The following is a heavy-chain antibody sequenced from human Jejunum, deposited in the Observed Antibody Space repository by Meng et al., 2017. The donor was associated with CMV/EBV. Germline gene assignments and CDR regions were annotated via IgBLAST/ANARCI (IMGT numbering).Heavy chain of an antibody. CDR1: GYNFIDNL. CDR2: ISPKTGNT. V-gene: IGHV1-18*01. CDR3: ARDTYLGEYFQH. J-gene: IGHJ1*01. Sequence: CKSDGYNFIDNLIIWVRQAPGQGLEWMGWISPKTGNTKYAQKLQDRVSMTTDIYTNTAYLDLRGLKSDDTAVYYCARDTYLGEYFQHWGQGTLVTVSS. D-gene: IGHD2/OR15-2a*01.